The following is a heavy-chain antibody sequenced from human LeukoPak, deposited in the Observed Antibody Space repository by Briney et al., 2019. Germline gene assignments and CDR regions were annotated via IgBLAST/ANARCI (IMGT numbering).Heavy chain of an antibody. V-gene: IGHV4-59*12. J-gene: IGHJ4*02. CDR1: GGSISSYF. CDR2: IYYSGNT. Sequence: SETLSLTCTVSGGSISSYFWIWIRQPPGKGLEWIGYIYYSGNTNPNPSLKSRVTMSLDTSKNQVSLKMTSVTAADTAVYYCATYYYGSGRTSFDYWGQGTLVTVSS. D-gene: IGHD3-10*01. CDR3: ATYYYGSGRTSFDY.